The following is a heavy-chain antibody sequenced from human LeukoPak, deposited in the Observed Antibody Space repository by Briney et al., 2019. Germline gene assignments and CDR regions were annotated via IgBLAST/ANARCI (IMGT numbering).Heavy chain of an antibody. J-gene: IGHJ6*02. CDR3: ARDGGGSLHGMDV. Sequence: PSQTLSLTCTVSGGSISSGVYCWSWIRQRPGEGLQWIGYICSSGSAYYNASLKSRVSMSTDASNNQFSLKLNSVTAADTAVYYCARDGGGSLHGMDVWGQGTTVTVSS. D-gene: IGHD2-15*01. CDR2: ICSSGSA. CDR1: GGSISSGVYC. V-gene: IGHV4-31*03.